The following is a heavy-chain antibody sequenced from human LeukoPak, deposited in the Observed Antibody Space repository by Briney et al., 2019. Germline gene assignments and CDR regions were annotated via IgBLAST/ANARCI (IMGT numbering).Heavy chain of an antibody. V-gene: IGHV3-15*01. D-gene: IGHD5-18*01. CDR3: TREYSYGLGAYYFDY. CDR2: IKSKTDGGTT. Sequence: GGSLRLSCAASGFTFSNAWMSWVRQAPGKGLEWVGRIKSKTDGGTTDYAAPVKGRFTISRDDSKNTMYLQMNSLKTEDTAVYYCTREYSYGLGAYYFDYWGQGTLVTVSS. CDR1: GFTFSNAW. J-gene: IGHJ4*02.